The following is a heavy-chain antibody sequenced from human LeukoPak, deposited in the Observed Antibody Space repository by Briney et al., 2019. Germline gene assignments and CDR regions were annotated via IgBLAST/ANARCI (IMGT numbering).Heavy chain of an antibody. J-gene: IGHJ4*02. V-gene: IGHV3-30-3*01. CDR3: AREFEIGDGLDY. D-gene: IGHD3-16*01. CDR1: GFTFSSYA. Sequence: GRSLRLSCAASGFTFSSYAMHWVRQAPGKGLEWVAVISYDGSNKYYADSVKGRFTISRDNSKNTLYLQMNSLRAEDTAVYYCAREFEIGDGLDYWGQGTLVTVSS. CDR2: ISYDGSNK.